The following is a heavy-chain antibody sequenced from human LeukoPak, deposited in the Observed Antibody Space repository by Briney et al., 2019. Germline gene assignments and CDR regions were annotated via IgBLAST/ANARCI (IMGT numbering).Heavy chain of an antibody. V-gene: IGHV3-33*06. J-gene: IGHJ1*01. CDR3: AKDAQRGFDYSNSLQN. CDR1: GFTFSHYD. CDR2: IWSDGSDK. D-gene: IGHD4-11*01. Sequence: PGGSLRLSCAASGFTFSHYDMHWVRQTPGAGLEWVAVIWSDGSDKYYAKSVKGRFTISRDNSKNSLFLQMNSLRAEDTAVYYCAKDAQRGFDYSNSLQNWGQGILVTVSS.